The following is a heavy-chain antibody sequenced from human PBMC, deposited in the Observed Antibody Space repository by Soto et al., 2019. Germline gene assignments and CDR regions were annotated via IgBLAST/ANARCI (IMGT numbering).Heavy chain of an antibody. J-gene: IGHJ3*01. CDR3: ARGIPGHYAFDV. CDR1: GFTFSNYW. Sequence: EVHLVESGGGLVQPGGSLRLSCAASGFTFSNYWMHWVRQVPGKGLVWVARIKGAGSSTNYADSVKGRFTISRDNAQNTLFVQINSLTAEDTAVYSCARGIPGHYAFDVWGQGTMVTVSS. CDR2: IKGAGSST. V-gene: IGHV3-74*01. D-gene: IGHD1-1*01.